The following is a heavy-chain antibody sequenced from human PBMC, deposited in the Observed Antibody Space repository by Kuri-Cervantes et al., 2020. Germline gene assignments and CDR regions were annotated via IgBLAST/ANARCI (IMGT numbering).Heavy chain of an antibody. CDR2: MNPNSGNT. J-gene: IGHJ6*02. CDR3: ARVIRSWGGNYYYYGMDV. CDR1: GYTFTSYD. V-gene: IGHV1-8*01. D-gene: IGHD7-27*01. Sequence: ASVKVSCKASGYTFTSYDINWVRQATGQGLEWMGWMNPNSGNTGYAQKFQGRVTMTRDTSISTAYVELSRLRSDDTAVYYCARVIRSWGGNYYYYGMDVWGQGTTVTVSS.